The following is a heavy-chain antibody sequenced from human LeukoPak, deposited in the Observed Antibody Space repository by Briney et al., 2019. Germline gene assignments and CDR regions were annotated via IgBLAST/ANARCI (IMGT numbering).Heavy chain of an antibody. V-gene: IGHV3-21*01. CDR1: GFTFSSYS. J-gene: IGHJ4*02. D-gene: IGHD1-14*01. CDR2: ISSSSSYI. Sequence: PGGSLRLSCAASGFTFSSYSMNWVRQAPGKGPEWVSSISSSSSYIYYADSVKGRFTISRDNAKNSLYLQMNSLRAEDTAVYYCARDITPFNNPPTGIDYWGQGTLVTVSS. CDR3: ARDITPFNNPPTGIDY.